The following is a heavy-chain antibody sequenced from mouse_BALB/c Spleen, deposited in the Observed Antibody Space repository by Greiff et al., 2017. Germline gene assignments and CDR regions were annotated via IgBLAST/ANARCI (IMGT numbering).Heavy chain of an antibody. CDR3: ARERNYGSSYAMDY. CDR2: ISSGGST. CDR1: GFTFSSYA. J-gene: IGHJ4*01. Sequence: EVKLQESGGGLVKPGGSLKLSCAASGFTFSSYAMSWVRQTPEKRLEWVASISSGGSTYYLDSVKGRFTISRDNARNILYLQMSSLRSEDTAMYYCARERNYGSSYAMDYWGQGTSVTVSS. V-gene: IGHV5-6-5*01. D-gene: IGHD1-1*01.